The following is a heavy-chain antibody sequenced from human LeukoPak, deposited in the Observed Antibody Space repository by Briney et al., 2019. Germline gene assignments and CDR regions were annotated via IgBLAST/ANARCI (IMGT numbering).Heavy chain of an antibody. Sequence: RPGGSLRLSCAASGFTFSSYWMSWVRQAPGKGLEGVANIKQDGSEKYYVDSVKGRFTISRDSAKNSLYLQMNSLRAEDTAVYYCARVTDVWGSYRFFDCWGQGTLVTVSS. CDR2: IKQDGSEK. J-gene: IGHJ4*02. CDR1: GFTFSSYW. V-gene: IGHV3-7*01. D-gene: IGHD3-16*02. CDR3: ARVTDVWGSYRFFDC.